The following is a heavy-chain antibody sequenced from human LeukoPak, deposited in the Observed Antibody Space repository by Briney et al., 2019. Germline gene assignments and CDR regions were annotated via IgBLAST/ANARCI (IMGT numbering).Heavy chain of an antibody. CDR2: IYSGGST. CDR3: AKGRITMVRGGGFDI. J-gene: IGHJ3*02. Sequence: GGSLRLSCAASGFTVSSNYMSWVRQAPGKGLEWVSVIYSGGSTYYADSVKGRFTISRDNSKNTLYLQMNSLRAEDTAVYYCAKGRITMVRGGGFDIWGQGTMVTVSS. CDR1: GFTVSSNY. V-gene: IGHV3-53*01. D-gene: IGHD3-10*01.